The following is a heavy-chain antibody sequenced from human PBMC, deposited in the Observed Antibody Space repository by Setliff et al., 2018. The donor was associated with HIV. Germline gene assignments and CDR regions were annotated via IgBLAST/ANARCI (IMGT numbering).Heavy chain of an antibody. Sequence: SETLSLTCAVSGYSISSGYYWGWIRQPPGKGLEWVGSIYHSGTTYYNPSLKSRVTISVDTSKNQFSLKLNSVTAADTAVYYCARDLSGYSYGSYYYYMDVWGKGTTVTVSS. D-gene: IGHD5-18*01. CDR2: IYHSGTT. CDR1: GYSISSGYY. V-gene: IGHV4-38-2*02. CDR3: ARDLSGYSYGSYYYYMDV. J-gene: IGHJ6*03.